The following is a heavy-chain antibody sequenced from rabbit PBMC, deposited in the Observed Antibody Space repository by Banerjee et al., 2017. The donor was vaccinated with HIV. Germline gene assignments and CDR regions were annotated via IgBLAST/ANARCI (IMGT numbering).Heavy chain of an antibody. CDR3: ARDVAGVIRWNFNL. V-gene: IGHV1S40*01. CDR1: GLDFSSAYW. J-gene: IGHJ4*01. D-gene: IGHD4-1*01. CDR2: IYAGSSDST. Sequence: QSLEESGGDLVQPGASLTLTCTASGLDFSSAYWICWVRPAAGKGLEWIACIYAGSSDSTYYASWAKGRFTIYSTSSTTVTLQMTSLTAADTATYFWARDVAGVIRWNFNLWGPGTLVTVS.